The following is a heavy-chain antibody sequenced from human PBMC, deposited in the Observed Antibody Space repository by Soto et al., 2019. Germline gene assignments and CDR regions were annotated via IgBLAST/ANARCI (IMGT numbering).Heavy chain of an antibody. J-gene: IGHJ3*02. D-gene: IGHD1-20*01. Sequence: EVQLLESGGGLVQTGESLRLSCAASGLTGLTFNIFAMSWVRQAPGKGLEWVSGIGGDGNDRYYADSVKGRFTISRDNSRNTVFLQMNSLRGEDTAIYFCVKDRMAHNSVWDPFDIWGQGTMLTVSS. CDR3: VKDRMAHNSVWDPFDI. CDR1: GLTGLTFNIFA. V-gene: IGHV3-23*01. CDR2: IGGDGNDR.